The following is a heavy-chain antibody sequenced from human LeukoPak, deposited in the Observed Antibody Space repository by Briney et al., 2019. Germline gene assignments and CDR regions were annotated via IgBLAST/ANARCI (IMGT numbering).Heavy chain of an antibody. CDR3: AKDCGTGPFACSH. D-gene: IGHD2-15*01. Sequence: SQTLSLTCAISGDSVSSNIAAWNWIRQSPSRGLEWLGRTYYRSKWYNDYAVSVRSRITIDPDTSKNQFSLQLNSVTPEDTAVYYCAKDCGTGPFACSHWGQGTLSPSPQ. V-gene: IGHV6-1*01. CDR1: GDSVSSNIAA. CDR2: TYYRSKWYN. J-gene: IGHJ4*02.